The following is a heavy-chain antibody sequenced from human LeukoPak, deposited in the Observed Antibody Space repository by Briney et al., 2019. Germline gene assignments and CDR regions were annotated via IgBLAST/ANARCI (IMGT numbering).Heavy chain of an antibody. CDR2: MYYSGST. CDR3: ARHLHSTIPGRPFDY. Sequence: SETLSLTCTVSGGSISSSSYYWGWIRQPPGQGLEWIGSMYYSGSTYYNPSLKSRVTISVDTSKNHFSLKLSSVTAADTAVYYCARHLHSTIPGRPFDYWGQGTLVTVSS. J-gene: IGHJ4*02. D-gene: IGHD5/OR15-5a*01. V-gene: IGHV4-39*01. CDR1: GGSISSSSYY.